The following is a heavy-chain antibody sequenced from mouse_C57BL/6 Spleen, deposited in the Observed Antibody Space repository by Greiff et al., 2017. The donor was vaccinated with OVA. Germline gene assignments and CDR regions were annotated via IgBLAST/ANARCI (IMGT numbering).Heavy chain of an antibody. CDR3: ATTMITRAMDY. Sequence: EVKLVESGGDLVKPGGSLKLSCAASGFTFSSYGMSWVRQTPDKRLEWVATISSGGSYTYYPDSVKGRFTISRDNAKNTLYLQMSSLTSEDTAVYYCATTMITRAMDYWGQGTSVTVSS. CDR2: ISSGGSYT. D-gene: IGHD2-4*01. J-gene: IGHJ4*01. V-gene: IGHV5-6*01. CDR1: GFTFSSYG.